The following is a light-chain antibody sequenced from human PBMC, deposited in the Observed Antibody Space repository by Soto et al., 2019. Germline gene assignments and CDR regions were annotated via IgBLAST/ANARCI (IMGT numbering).Light chain of an antibody. V-gene: IGLV2-14*01. J-gene: IGLJ1*01. CDR1: SSDVGGYNY. Sequence: QSALTQPAAGSGSPGQSITISCTGTSSDVGGYNYVSWYQQHPGKAPKLMIYEVSNRPSGVSNRFSGSKSGNTASLTISGLQAEDEADHYCSLYTSSSPYGFGSETKVTVL. CDR2: EVS. CDR3: SLYTSSSPYG.